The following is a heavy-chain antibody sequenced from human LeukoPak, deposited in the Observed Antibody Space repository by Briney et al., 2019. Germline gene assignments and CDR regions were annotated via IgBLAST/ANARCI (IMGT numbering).Heavy chain of an antibody. CDR2: INHSGST. V-gene: IGHV4-34*01. D-gene: IGHD6-13*01. Sequence: SETLSLTCAVYGGSFSGYYWSWIRQPPGKGLEWIGEINHSGSTNYNPSLKSRVTISVDASKNQFSLKLSSVTAADTAVYYCASNGHLVREWFDPWGQGTLVTVSS. CDR1: GGSFSGYY. J-gene: IGHJ5*02. CDR3: ASNGHLVREWFDP.